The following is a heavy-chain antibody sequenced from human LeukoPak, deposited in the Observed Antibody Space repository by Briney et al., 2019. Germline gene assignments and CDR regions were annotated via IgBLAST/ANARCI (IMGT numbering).Heavy chain of an antibody. CDR1: GFTFSSYW. V-gene: IGHV3-7*01. D-gene: IGHD1-1*01. CDR2: IKQDGSEK. Sequence: GGSLRLSCAASGFTFSSYWMSWVRQAPGKGLEWVANIKQDGSEKYYVDSVKGRFTISRDNAKNSVYLQMNSLRVEDTALYYCATGFKATDDYFQDWGQGTMVTVSS. J-gene: IGHJ1*01. CDR3: ATGFKATDDYFQD.